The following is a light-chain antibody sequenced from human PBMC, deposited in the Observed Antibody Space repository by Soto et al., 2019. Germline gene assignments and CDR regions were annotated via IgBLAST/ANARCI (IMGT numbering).Light chain of an antibody. Sequence: DIVLTQSPGTLSLSPGERATLSCRASQSVSSSHLAWYQQKPGQAPRLFIYGASSRAAGIPDRFSGSGSGTDFTLTISRLQPEDFAVYYCQQYGSSHTFGGGTKVEIK. V-gene: IGKV3-20*01. CDR2: GAS. CDR1: QSVSSSH. J-gene: IGKJ4*01. CDR3: QQYGSSHT.